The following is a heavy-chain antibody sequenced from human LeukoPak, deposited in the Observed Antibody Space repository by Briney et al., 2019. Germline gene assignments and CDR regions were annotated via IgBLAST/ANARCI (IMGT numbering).Heavy chain of an antibody. CDR2: ISYDGSNK. J-gene: IGHJ4*02. CDR1: GFTFSSYA. V-gene: IGHV3-30*04. D-gene: IGHD2-2*01. Sequence: GGSLRLSCAASGFTFSSYAMHWVRQAPGKGLEWVAVISYDGSNKYYADSVKGRFTISRDNSKNTLYLQMNSLRAEDTAVYYCARDFLGCSSTSCYPAYWGQGTLVTVSS. CDR3: ARDFLGCSSTSCYPAY.